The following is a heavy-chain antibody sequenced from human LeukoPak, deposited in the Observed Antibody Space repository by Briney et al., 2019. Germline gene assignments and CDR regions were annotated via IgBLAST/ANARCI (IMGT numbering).Heavy chain of an antibody. J-gene: IGHJ4*02. CDR1: GFTFSSYA. CDR2: ISGSGGST. V-gene: IGHV3-23*01. D-gene: IGHD3-10*01. Sequence: GGSLRLSCAASGFTFSSYAMSWVRQAPGKGLEWVSAISGSGGSTYYADSVKGRFTISRDDSKNTAYLQMNSLKTEDTAVYYCIRHAASGGSGVDYWGQGTLVTVPS. CDR3: IRHAASGGSGVDY.